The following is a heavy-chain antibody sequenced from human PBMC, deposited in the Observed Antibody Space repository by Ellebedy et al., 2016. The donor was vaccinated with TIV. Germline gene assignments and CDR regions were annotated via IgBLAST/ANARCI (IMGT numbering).Heavy chain of an antibody. D-gene: IGHD2-15*01. CDR3: AGGVVAGTDF. J-gene: IGHJ4*02. V-gene: IGHV1-8*01. CDR1: GYTFTTYD. Sequence: ASVKVSCKASGYTFTTYDVNWVRQAPGQGLEWMGWMSPTSGATGYAQKFQGRVAMTRDTSINTAYMELSDLRFDDTAVYYCAGGVVAGTDFWGQGTPVTVSS. CDR2: MSPTSGAT.